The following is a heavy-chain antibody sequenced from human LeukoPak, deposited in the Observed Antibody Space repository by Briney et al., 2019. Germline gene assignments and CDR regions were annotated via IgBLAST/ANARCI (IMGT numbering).Heavy chain of an antibody. Sequence: GSLRLPCPASGFPFSSYAMSWVRPTPGKGLEWVSSIVGSGGRTYYAHSVKGRFTISRDNYKNTLYLQMNSLRAEDTAVYYCAKEAPFMVRGVHAAFDIWGQGTMVTVSS. CDR3: AKEAPFMVRGVHAAFDI. J-gene: IGHJ3*02. V-gene: IGHV3-23*01. CDR1: GFPFSSYA. D-gene: IGHD3-10*01. CDR2: IVGSGGRT.